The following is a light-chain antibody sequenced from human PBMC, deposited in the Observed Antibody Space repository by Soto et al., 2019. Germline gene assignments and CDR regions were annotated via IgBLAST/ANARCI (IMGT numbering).Light chain of an antibody. CDR1: QGINNY. CDR3: QKYNIGPSWT. V-gene: IGKV1-27*01. Sequence: DIQMTQSPSSLSASVGDRVTITCRASQGINNYLACYQRKPGKVPDLLMSSASTLQSGAPSRFTGSGSGTEFTPTISSLQAEDVVTYYCQKYNIGPSWTFGQGTKVDI. J-gene: IGKJ1*01. CDR2: SAS.